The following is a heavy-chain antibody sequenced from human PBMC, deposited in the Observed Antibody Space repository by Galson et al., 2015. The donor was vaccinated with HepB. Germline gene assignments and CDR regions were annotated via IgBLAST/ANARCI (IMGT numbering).Heavy chain of an antibody. CDR1: GYTFTSYA. D-gene: IGHD6-13*01. CDR3: ARVSSGIAAAGPWGY. V-gene: IGHV1-3*01. CDR2: INAGSGNT. J-gene: IGHJ4*02. Sequence: SVKVSCKASGYTFTSYAMHWVRQAPGQRLEWMGWINAGSGNTKYSQKFQGRVTITRDTSASTAYMELSSLRSEDTAVYYCARVSSGIAAAGPWGYWGQGTLVTVSS.